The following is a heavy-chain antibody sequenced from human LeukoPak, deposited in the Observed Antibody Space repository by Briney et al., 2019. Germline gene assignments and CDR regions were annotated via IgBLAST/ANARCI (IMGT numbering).Heavy chain of an antibody. Sequence: SSETLSLTCTVSGGSISSSSYYWGWIRQPPGKGLEWIGSIYYSGSTYYNPSLKSRVTISVDTSKNQFSLKLSSVTAADTAVYYCARVGVAIAAAGHFDYWGQGTLVTVSS. CDR1: GGSISSSSYY. V-gene: IGHV4-39*07. D-gene: IGHD6-13*01. J-gene: IGHJ4*02. CDR3: ARVGVAIAAAGHFDY. CDR2: IYYSGST.